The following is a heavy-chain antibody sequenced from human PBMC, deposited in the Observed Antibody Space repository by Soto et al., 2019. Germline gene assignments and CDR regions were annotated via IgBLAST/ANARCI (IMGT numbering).Heavy chain of an antibody. CDR1: RSSISIYY. CDR2: IYYSGST. Sequence: PSETLSLTGTPARSSISIYYQSWLQHPPWKGLEMIGYIYYSGSTNYTPSLTSRVNISVETSKNQFSLKLSSVTAAETAVYYCARGMRPGGYYYYGMDVWGQGTTVT. J-gene: IGHJ6*02. D-gene: IGHD2-8*02. CDR3: ARGMRPGGYYYYGMDV. V-gene: IGHV4-59*01.